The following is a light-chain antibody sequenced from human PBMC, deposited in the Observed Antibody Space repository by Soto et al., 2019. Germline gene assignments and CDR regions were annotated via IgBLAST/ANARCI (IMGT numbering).Light chain of an antibody. CDR1: SSDVGGYNY. V-gene: IGLV2-11*01. J-gene: IGLJ2*01. CDR3: CSYAGSFVV. CDR2: DVS. Sequence: QSALTQPRSVSGSPGQSVTISCTGTSSDVGGYNYVSWYQQHPGKAPKLMIYDVSNWPSGVPDRFSGSKSGNTASLTISGLQAEDEADYYCCSYAGSFVVFGGGTKLTVL.